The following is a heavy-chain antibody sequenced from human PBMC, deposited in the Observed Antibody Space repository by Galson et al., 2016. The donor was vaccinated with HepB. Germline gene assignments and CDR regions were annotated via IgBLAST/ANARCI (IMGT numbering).Heavy chain of an antibody. J-gene: IGHJ2*01. Sequence: SLRLSCAASGFTFSSYAMHWVRQAPGKGLEWVAVISYDGSNKYYADSGKGRFTISRDNSKNTLFLQMKSLRAEDTAVYYCARDGARRVSWYFDLWGRGTLGTVPS. CDR2: ISYDGSNK. CDR3: ARDGARRVSWYFDL. V-gene: IGHV3-30-3*01. D-gene: IGHD5/OR15-5a*01. CDR1: GFTFSSYA.